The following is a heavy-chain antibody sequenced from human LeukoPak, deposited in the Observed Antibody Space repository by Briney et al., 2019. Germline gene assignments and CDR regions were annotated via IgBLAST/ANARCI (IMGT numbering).Heavy chain of an antibody. D-gene: IGHD6-13*01. J-gene: IGHJ4*02. CDR1: GGSISSGDYY. CDR2: IYYSGST. CDR3: ARGGWREQHLHPIDY. Sequence: PPQTLSLTCTVSGGSISSGDYYWSWIRQPPGKGLEWIGYIYYSGSTNYNPSLKSRVTISVDTSKNQFSLKLSSVTAADTAVFYCARGGWREQHLHPIDYWGQGTLVTVSS. V-gene: IGHV4-61*08.